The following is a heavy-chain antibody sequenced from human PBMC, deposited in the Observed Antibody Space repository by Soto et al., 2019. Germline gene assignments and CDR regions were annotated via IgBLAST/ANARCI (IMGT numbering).Heavy chain of an antibody. CDR1: GGSISNYY. J-gene: IGHJ4*02. Sequence: LETLSLTCTVSGGSISNYYWSWIRQPPGKGLEWIGEIYYSGSTNYNPSLKSRVTISVDTSKNQFSLKLSSVTAADTAVYYCAATLDTAMASYYFDYWGQGTLVTVSS. D-gene: IGHD5-18*01. CDR2: IYYSGST. CDR3: AATLDTAMASYYFDY. V-gene: IGHV4-59*08.